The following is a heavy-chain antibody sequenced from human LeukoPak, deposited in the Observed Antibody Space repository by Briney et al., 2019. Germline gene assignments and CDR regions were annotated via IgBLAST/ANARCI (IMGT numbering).Heavy chain of an antibody. V-gene: IGHV3-30*18. CDR1: GFTFSSYG. Sequence: GGSLRLSCAASGFTFSSYGMHWVRQAPGKGLEWVAVISYDGSNKYYADSVKGRLTISRDNSKNTLYLQMNSLRAEDTAVYYCAKGGYSYGFGLIDYWGQGTLATVSS. CDR2: ISYDGSNK. D-gene: IGHD5-18*01. CDR3: AKGGYSYGFGLIDY. J-gene: IGHJ4*02.